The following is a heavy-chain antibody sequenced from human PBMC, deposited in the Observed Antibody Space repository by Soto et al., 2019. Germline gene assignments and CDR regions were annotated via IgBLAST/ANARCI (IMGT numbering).Heavy chain of an antibody. CDR2: INTYNGNT. CDR3: ARDPRGAHLDY. J-gene: IGHJ4*02. V-gene: IGHV1-18*01. Sequence: GASVKVSCKASGYTFTNYGVSWVRQAPGQGLEWVGWINTYNGNTKNSQRLQGRVTLTTDTSTSTAYMDLTSLTSDDTAVYYCARDPRGAHLDYWAQGTLVTVSS. D-gene: IGHD3-10*01. CDR1: GYTFTNYG.